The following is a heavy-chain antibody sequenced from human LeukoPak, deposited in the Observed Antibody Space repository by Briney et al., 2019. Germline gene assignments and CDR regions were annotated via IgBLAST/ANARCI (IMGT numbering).Heavy chain of an antibody. CDR2: IYYSGST. CDR3: ASTIFGVVTVDAFDI. CDR1: GGSISSGGYY. V-gene: IGHV4-31*03. J-gene: IGHJ3*02. Sequence: NPSQTLSLTCTVSGGSISSGGYYWSWIRQHPGKGLEWIGYIYYSGSTYYNPSLKSRVTISVDRSKNQFSLKLSSVTAADTAVYYCASTIFGVVTVDAFDIWGQGTMVTVSS. D-gene: IGHD3-3*01.